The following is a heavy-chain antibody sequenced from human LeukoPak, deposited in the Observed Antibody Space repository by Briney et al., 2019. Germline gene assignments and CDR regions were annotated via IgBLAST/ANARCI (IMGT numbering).Heavy chain of an antibody. CDR2: ISSGSSYI. D-gene: IGHD6-19*01. Sequence: GGFLRLSCAASGFTFSTYSMNWVRQAPGKGLEWVSFISSGSSYIYYADSVKGRFTISSDNAKNSLSLQMDSLRAEDTAVYYCARGSSDWTLNHFDYWGQGTLVTVSS. CDR3: ARGSSDWTLNHFDY. J-gene: IGHJ4*02. CDR1: GFTFSTYS. V-gene: IGHV3-21*01.